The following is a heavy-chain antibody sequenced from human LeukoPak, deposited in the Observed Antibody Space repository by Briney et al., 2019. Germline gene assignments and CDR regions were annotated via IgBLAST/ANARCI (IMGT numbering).Heavy chain of an antibody. J-gene: IGHJ3*02. CDR1: GGSFSGYY. CDR3: ARTPRFQVVVPAAIGPGGITAFDI. V-gene: IGHV4-34*01. Sequence: SETLSLTCAVYGGSFSGYYWSWIRQPPGKGLEWIGEINHSGSTNYNPSLKSRVTISVDTSKNQFSLKLSSVTAADRAVYYCARTPRFQVVVPAAIGPGGITAFDIWGQGTMVTVSS. CDR2: INHSGST. D-gene: IGHD2-2*01.